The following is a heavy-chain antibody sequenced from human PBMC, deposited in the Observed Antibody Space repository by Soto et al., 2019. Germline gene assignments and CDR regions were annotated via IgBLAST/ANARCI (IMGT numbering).Heavy chain of an antibody. V-gene: IGHV3-23*01. CDR3: AKGGRQWLVTSDFNY. CDR2: ISGSGGST. D-gene: IGHD6-19*01. J-gene: IGHJ4*02. Sequence: PGGSLRLSCAASGFTFSNYAVTWVRQAPGKGLEWVSTISGSGGSTYYADSVKGRFTISRDNSKNSLYLQMNSLRTEDTALYYCAKGGRQWLVTSDFNYWGQGALVTVSS. CDR1: GFTFSNYA.